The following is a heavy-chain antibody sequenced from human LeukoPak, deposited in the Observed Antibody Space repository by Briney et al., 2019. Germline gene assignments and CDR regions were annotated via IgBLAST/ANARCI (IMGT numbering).Heavy chain of an antibody. V-gene: IGHV4-39*01. J-gene: IGHJ4*02. CDR3: ARQSNDFWSGYYKYYFDY. CDR2: IYYSRST. D-gene: IGHD3-3*01. Sequence: SETLSLTCTVSGGSISSSSYYWGWIRQPPGKGLEWIGRIYYSRSTYYNPSLKSRVAISVDTSKNQFSLKLSSVTAADTAVYYCARQSNDFWSGYYKYYFDYWGQGTLVTVSS. CDR1: GGSISSSSYY.